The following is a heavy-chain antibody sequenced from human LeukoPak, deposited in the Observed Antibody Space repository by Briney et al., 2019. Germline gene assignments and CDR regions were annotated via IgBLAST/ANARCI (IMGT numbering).Heavy chain of an antibody. V-gene: IGHV3-74*01. D-gene: IGHD1-1*01. Sequence: PGGSLRLSCAASAFAFRYHWMHWVRQAPGKGLVWVSRINPDGSNTVYAESMKGRFTISRDNAKNTLYLQMDSLRAEDTAVYYCARDRDWNSLDYWGQGTLVTVSS. J-gene: IGHJ4*02. CDR3: ARDRDWNSLDY. CDR2: INPDGSNT. CDR1: AFAFRYHW.